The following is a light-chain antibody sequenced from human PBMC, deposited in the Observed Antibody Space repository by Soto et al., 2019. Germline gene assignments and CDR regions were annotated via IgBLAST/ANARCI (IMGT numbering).Light chain of an antibody. V-gene: IGKV3-15*01. CDR1: QNVATN. CDR3: HQATSGLRT. CDR2: GAS. J-gene: IGKJ1*01. Sequence: IVMTQSPVTLSMSPGDRATLSCRASQNVATNVAWYQQKPGQAPRLLIYGASIRATGVPARFSGSGSGTEFTLPSDSLQSEDFAVFYCHQATSGLRTFGRGTRVEV.